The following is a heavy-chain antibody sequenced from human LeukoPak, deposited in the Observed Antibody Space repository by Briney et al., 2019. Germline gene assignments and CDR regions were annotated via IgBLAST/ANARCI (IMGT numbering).Heavy chain of an antibody. CDR1: GGSISSYY. J-gene: IGHJ3*02. Sequence: NPSETLSLTCTVSGGSISSYYWSWIRQPPGKGLEWIGRIYTSGSTNYNPSLKSRVTISVDTSKNQFSLKLSSVTAADTAVYYCARASNYDFWSGYSDAFDIWGQGTMVTASS. V-gene: IGHV4-4*08. D-gene: IGHD3-3*01. CDR3: ARASNYDFWSGYSDAFDI. CDR2: IYTSGST.